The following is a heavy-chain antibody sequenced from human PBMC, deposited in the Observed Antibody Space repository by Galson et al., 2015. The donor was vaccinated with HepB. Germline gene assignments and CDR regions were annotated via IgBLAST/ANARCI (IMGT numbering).Heavy chain of an antibody. D-gene: IGHD3-10*01. V-gene: IGHV3-30*02. Sequence: SLRLSCAASGFTFSSYGMHWVRQAPGKGLEWVAFIRYDGSNKYYADSVKGRFTISRDNSKNTLYLQMNSLRAEDTAVYYCAKDLVWFGELSTYYGMDVWGQGTTVTVSS. CDR2: IRYDGSNK. J-gene: IGHJ6*02. CDR1: GFTFSSYG. CDR3: AKDLVWFGELSTYYGMDV.